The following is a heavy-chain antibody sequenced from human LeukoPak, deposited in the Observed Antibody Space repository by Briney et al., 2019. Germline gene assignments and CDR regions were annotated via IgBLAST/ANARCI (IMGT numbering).Heavy chain of an antibody. Sequence: SETLSLTCTVSGSSIGSYYWSWIRQPPGKGLEWIGYVFYRGSTNYNPSLKSRVTISVDTSKNQFSLKLSSVTAADTAVYYCARDSWWTAAGYYCYMDVWGKGTTVTVSS. J-gene: IGHJ6*03. D-gene: IGHD6-13*01. CDR3: ARDSWWTAAGYYCYMDV. V-gene: IGHV4-59*12. CDR2: VFYRGST. CDR1: GSSIGSYY.